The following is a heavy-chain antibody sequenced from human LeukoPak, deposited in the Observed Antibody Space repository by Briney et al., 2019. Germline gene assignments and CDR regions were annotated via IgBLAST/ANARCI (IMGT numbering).Heavy chain of an antibody. CDR1: GYTFTSYG. Sequence: VASVKVSCKASGYTFTSYGISWVRQAPGQGLEWMGWISAYNGNTNYAQKLQGRVTMTTDTSTSTAYMELRSLRSDDTAVYYCARSEWGDYVWGSYRPAYYFDYWGQGTLVTVSS. D-gene: IGHD3-16*02. CDR2: ISAYNGNT. J-gene: IGHJ4*02. V-gene: IGHV1-18*01. CDR3: ARSEWGDYVWGSYRPAYYFDY.